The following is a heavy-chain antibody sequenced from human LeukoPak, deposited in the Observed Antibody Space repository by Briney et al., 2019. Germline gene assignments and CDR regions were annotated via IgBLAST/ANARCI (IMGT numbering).Heavy chain of an antibody. CDR1: GFTFSIYG. V-gene: IGHV3-23*01. Sequence: GGSLRLSCAASGFTFSIYGMGWVRQAPAKGLEWVSGISPSGDITYYADSVKGRFTISRDNSKNTLYLEVISLTAEDTAVYYCAKDDAWLQFGEWSQGTLVTVSS. CDR3: AKDDAWLQFGE. J-gene: IGHJ4*02. D-gene: IGHD3-10*01. CDR2: ISPSGDIT.